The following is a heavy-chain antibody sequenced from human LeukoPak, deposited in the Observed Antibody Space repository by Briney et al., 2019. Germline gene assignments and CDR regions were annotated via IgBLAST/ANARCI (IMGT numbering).Heavy chain of an antibody. Sequence: GGSLRLSCAAFGFTFSSYAMSWVRQAPGKGLEWVSAISSSGGGTYYADSVKGRSTISRDNSKNTLYLLMNSLRAEDTAIYYCAKAYYYDSSGYYYLIFDYWGQGTLVTVSS. V-gene: IGHV3-23*01. CDR1: GFTFSSYA. D-gene: IGHD3-22*01. J-gene: IGHJ4*02. CDR2: ISSSGGGT. CDR3: AKAYYYDSSGYYYLIFDY.